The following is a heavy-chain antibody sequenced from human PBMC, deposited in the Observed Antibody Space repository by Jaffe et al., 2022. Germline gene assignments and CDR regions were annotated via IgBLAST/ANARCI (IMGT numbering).Heavy chain of an antibody. Sequence: EVQLVESGGGLVQPGGSLRLSCVGSGFTFSNYDMHWVRQVTGKGLEWVSTIGVTSDRYYVDSGKGRFTISRDNAKNSLYLQMDSLRAGDTAVYYCARGLRFFPQLDGWGQGTLVTVSS. J-gene: IGHJ4*02. CDR1: GFTFSNYD. CDR3: ARGLRFFPQLDG. D-gene: IGHD3-3*01. CDR2: IGVTSDR. V-gene: IGHV3-13*01.